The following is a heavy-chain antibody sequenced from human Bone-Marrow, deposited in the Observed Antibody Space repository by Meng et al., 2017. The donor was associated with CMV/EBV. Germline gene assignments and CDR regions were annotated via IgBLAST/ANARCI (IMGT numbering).Heavy chain of an antibody. CDR1: GFTFSSYW. CDR3: ARDLAYSSSFAYYYYYGMDV. CDR2: INSDGSST. D-gene: IGHD6-6*01. J-gene: IGHJ6*02. Sequence: SCAASGFTFSSYWMHWVRQAPGKGLVWVSRINSDGSSTSYADSVKGRFTISRDNAKNTLYLQMNSLRAEDTAVYYCARDLAYSSSFAYYYYYGMDVWGQGTTVTVSS. V-gene: IGHV3-74*01.